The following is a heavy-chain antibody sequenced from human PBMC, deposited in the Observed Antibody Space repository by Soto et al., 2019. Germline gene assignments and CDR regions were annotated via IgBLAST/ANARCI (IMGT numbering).Heavy chain of an antibody. V-gene: IGHV3-21*01. CDR2: ISSSSSYI. D-gene: IGHD3-22*01. CDR1: GFTFSSYS. J-gene: IGHJ3*01. CDR3: ARDVWSSGWVGAFDL. Sequence: GGSLRLSCAASGFTFSSYSMNWVRQAPGKGLEWVSSISSSSSYIYYADSVKGRFTISRDNAKNSLYLQMNSLRAEDTAVYYCARDVWSSGWVGAFDLWGQGTMVTVSS.